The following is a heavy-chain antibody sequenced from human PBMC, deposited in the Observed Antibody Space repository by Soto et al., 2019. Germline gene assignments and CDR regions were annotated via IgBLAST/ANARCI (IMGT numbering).Heavy chain of an antibody. CDR3: ARGTVVAATLVDY. D-gene: IGHD2-15*01. CDR2: IYYSGST. Sequence: QVQLQESGPGLVKPSQTLSLTCTVSGGSISSGGYYWSWIRQHPGKGLEWIGYIYYSGSTYYNPSLKSRVTIAVDTSKNQFSLKLSSVPAADTAVYYCARGTVVAATLVDYWGQGTLVTVYS. CDR1: GGSISSGGYY. J-gene: IGHJ4*02. V-gene: IGHV4-31*03.